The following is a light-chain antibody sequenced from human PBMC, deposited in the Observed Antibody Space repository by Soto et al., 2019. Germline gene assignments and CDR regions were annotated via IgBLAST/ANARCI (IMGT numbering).Light chain of an antibody. CDR3: QKYNSAPWT. Sequence: DIQMTQSPSSLSASVGDRVSLTCRASQGISNYLAWYQQKPGKVPKLLIYAASTLQSGVPSRFSSSGSGTDFTLTISSLQPEDVATYYCQKYNSAPWTFGQGTKVEIK. V-gene: IGKV1-27*01. CDR1: QGISNY. J-gene: IGKJ1*01. CDR2: AAS.